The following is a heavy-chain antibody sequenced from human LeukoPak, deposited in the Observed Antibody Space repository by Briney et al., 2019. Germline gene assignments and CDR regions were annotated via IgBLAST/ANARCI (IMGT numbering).Heavy chain of an antibody. J-gene: IGHJ4*02. CDR3: ARGGYDFWSGYYGSPGRLWAQKYYFDY. V-gene: IGHV3-11*06. CDR1: GFTFSDYY. Sequence: GGSLRLSCAASGFTFSDYYMSWIRQAPGKGLEWVSYISSSSSYTNYADSVKGRFTISRDNAKNSLYLQMNSLRAEDTAVYYCARGGYDFWSGYYGSPGRLWAQKYYFDYWGQGTLVTVSS. D-gene: IGHD3-3*01. CDR2: ISSSSSYT.